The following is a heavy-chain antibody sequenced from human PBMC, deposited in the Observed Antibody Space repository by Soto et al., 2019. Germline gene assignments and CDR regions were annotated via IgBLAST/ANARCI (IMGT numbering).Heavy chain of an antibody. CDR2: ISSSSSYI. CDR3: ARDQPGYSYGYGLGY. Sequence: EVQLVESGGGLVKPGGSLRLSCAASGFTFSSYSMNWVRQAPGKGLEWVSSISSSSSYIYYAYSVKGRFTISRDNAKNSLYLQMNSLRAADTAVYYCARDQPGYSYGYGLGYWGQGTLVTVSS. CDR1: GFTFSSYS. V-gene: IGHV3-21*01. D-gene: IGHD5-18*01. J-gene: IGHJ4*02.